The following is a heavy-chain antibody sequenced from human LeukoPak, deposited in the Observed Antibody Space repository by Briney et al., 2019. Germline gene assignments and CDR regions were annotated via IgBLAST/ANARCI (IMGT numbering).Heavy chain of an antibody. D-gene: IGHD4-17*01. CDR1: GGTFSSYA. V-gene: IGHV1-69*01. Sequence: ASVKVSCKASGGTFSSYAISWVRQAPGQGLEWMGGIIPIFGTANYAQKFQGRVTITAGESTSTAYMELSSLGSEDTAVYYCASSTTVTTGWFDPWGQGTLVIVSS. CDR3: ASSTTVTTGWFDP. J-gene: IGHJ5*02. CDR2: IIPIFGTA.